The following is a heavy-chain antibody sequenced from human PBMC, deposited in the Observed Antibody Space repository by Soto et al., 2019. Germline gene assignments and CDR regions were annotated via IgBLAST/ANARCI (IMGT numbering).Heavy chain of an antibody. J-gene: IGHJ6*02. CDR1: GFTFSNAW. D-gene: IGHD2-8*01. CDR2: IKSKTDGGTT. V-gene: IGHV3-15*07. CDR3: TGTIYYYYGMDV. Sequence: SLRLSCAASGFTFSNAWMNWVRQAPGKGLEWVGRIKSKTDGGTTDYAAPVKGRFTISRDDSKNTLYLQMNSLKTEDTAVYYCTGTIYYYYGMDVWGQGTTVTVSS.